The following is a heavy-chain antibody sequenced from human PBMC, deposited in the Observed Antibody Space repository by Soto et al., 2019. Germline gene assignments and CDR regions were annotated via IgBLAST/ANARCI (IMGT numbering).Heavy chain of an antibody. J-gene: IGHJ6*02. CDR3: ARHGPADGMTTVPHYYYYGMDV. CDR2: IYPGDSDT. D-gene: IGHD4-17*01. Sequence: PGESLQISCKGSGYSFTSYWIGWVRQMPGKGLEWMGIIYPGDSDTRYSPSFQGQVTISADKSISTAYLQWSSLKASDTAMYYCARHGPADGMTTVPHYYYYGMDVWGQGTTVTVSS. CDR1: GYSFTSYW. V-gene: IGHV5-51*01.